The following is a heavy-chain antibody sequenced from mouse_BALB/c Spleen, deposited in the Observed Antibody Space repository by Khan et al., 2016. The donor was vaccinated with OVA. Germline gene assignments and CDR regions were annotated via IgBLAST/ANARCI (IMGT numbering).Heavy chain of an antibody. CDR1: GYSITSGYY. V-gene: IGHV3-6*02. CDR2: INYGGNN. J-gene: IGHJ3*01. Sequence: DVHLVESGPGLVKPSQSLSLTCSVTGYSITSGYYWNWIRQFPGNTLEWMGYINYGGNNNYNPSLKNRISITRDTSKNQFFLRLNSVTAEDSATYYCARGGRWFDYWGQGTLVTVSA. CDR3: ARGGRWFDY.